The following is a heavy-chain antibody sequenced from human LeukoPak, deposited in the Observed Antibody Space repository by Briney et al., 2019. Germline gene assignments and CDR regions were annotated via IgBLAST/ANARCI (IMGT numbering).Heavy chain of an antibody. D-gene: IGHD1-14*01. CDR2: IFYSGTT. V-gene: IGHV4-59*01. CDR3: ARGAGSPFVY. CDR1: GGSISSYY. J-gene: IGHJ4*02. Sequence: PSETLSLTCTVSGGSISSYYWSWIRQPPGKGLEWIGYIFYSGTTNYNPSLKSRITMSVDTSKNQFSLKLSSVTAADTAVYYCARGAGSPFVYWGQGTLVTVSS.